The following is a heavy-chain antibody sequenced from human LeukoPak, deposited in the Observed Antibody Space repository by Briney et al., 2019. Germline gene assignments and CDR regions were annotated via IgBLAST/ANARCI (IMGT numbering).Heavy chain of an antibody. V-gene: IGHV4-61*01. D-gene: IGHD2-2*01. Sequence: PSETLSLTCTVSGGSVSSGSYYWSWLRQPPGKGLEWIGYIYYSGSTNYNPSLKSRVTISVDTSKNQFSLKLSSVTAAGTAVYYCARFYCSSTSCYLAPWGQGTLVTVSS. J-gene: IGHJ5*02. CDR3: ARFYCSSTSCYLAP. CDR1: GGSVSSGSYY. CDR2: IYYSGST.